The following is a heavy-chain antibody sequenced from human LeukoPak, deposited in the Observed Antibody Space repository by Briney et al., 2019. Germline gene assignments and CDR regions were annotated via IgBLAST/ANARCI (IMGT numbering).Heavy chain of an antibody. CDR3: ARRSSWYYYNAWFDP. V-gene: IGHV4-59*01. J-gene: IGHJ5*02. D-gene: IGHD6-13*01. CDR1: GGSISSYY. CDR2: ISYSGST. Sequence: SETLSLTCTVSGGSISSYYWSWIRQPPGKGLEWIGYISYSGSTNYNPSVKSRVTISVDTSKNQFSLKLSSVTAADTAVYYCARRSSWYYYNAWFDPWGQGTLVTVSS.